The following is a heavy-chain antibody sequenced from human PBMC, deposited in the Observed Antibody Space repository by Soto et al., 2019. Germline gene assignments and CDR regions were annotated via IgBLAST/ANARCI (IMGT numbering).Heavy chain of an antibody. J-gene: IGHJ6*02. CDR3: ARDRVYMGYYYGMDV. CDR1: GFTFSSYA. D-gene: IGHD6-13*01. Sequence: GGSLRLSRAASGFTFSSYAMHWVRQAPGKGLEWVAVISYDGSNKYYADSVKGRFTISRDNSKNTLYLQMNSLRAEDTAVYYCARDRVYMGYYYGMDVWGQGTTVTVSS. CDR2: ISYDGSNK. V-gene: IGHV3-30-3*01.